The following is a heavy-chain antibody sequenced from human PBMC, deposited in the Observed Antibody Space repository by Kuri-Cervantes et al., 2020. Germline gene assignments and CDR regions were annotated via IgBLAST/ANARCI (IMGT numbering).Heavy chain of an antibody. CDR1: GGSISSYY. J-gene: IGHJ5*02. CDR3: ARPSSLDWFAP. Sequence: SETLSLTCTVSGGSISSYYWGWIRQPPGKGLEWIGSIYYSGSTYYNPSLKSRVTISVDTSKNQFSLKLSSVTAADTAVYYCARPSSLDWFAPWGQGNLVHVAS. V-gene: IGHV4-39*01. CDR2: IYYSGST.